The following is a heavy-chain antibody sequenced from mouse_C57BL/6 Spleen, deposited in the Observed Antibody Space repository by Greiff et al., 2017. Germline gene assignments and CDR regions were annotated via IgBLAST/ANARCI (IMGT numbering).Heavy chain of an antibody. CDR1: GYTFTSYW. D-gene: IGHD2-9*01. Sequence: QVQLQQPGAELVKPGASVKLSCKASGYTFTSYWMQWVKQRPGQGLEWIGEIDPSDSYTNYNQKFKGKATLTVDTSSSTAYMQLSSLTSEDSAVYYCARSPYYGYDKGGFDYWGQGTTLTVSS. J-gene: IGHJ2*01. CDR2: IDPSDSYT. V-gene: IGHV1-50*01. CDR3: ARSPYYGYDKGGFDY.